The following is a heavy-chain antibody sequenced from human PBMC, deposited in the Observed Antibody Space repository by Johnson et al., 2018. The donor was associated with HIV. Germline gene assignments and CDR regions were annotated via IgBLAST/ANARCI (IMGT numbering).Heavy chain of an antibody. Sequence: EVQVVESGGGLVQPGRSLRLSCAASGFTFGDYAMHWVRQGPGKGLEWVSSISWNSVSIGYADSVKGRFTISRDNAKNSLYLQMNSLRAEDTALYYCARAKIFCSGGRCSLDAFDIWGQGTMVTVSS. CDR2: ISWNSVSI. CDR1: GFTFGDYA. D-gene: IGHD2-15*01. J-gene: IGHJ3*02. CDR3: ARAKIFCSGGRCSLDAFDI. V-gene: IGHV3-9*01.